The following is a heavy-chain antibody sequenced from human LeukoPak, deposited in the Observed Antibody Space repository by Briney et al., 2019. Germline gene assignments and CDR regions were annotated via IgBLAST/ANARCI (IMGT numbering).Heavy chain of an antibody. CDR1: GVSISSSNYF. J-gene: IGHJ4*02. CDR3: TRHFGSGRDDY. Sequence: SETLSLTCTVSGVSISSSNYFWGWIRQPPGKGLEWIGSIHYSGSTYYNPSLKSRVTVSVDTSKNQFTVNLSSVTAADTAVYYCTRHFGSGRDDYWGQGTLVTVSS. D-gene: IGHD3-10*01. V-gene: IGHV4-39*01. CDR2: IHYSGST.